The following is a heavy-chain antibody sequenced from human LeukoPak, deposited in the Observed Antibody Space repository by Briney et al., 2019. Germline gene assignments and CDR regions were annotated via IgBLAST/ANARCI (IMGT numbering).Heavy chain of an antibody. J-gene: IGHJ6*03. V-gene: IGHV4-4*02. CDR2: IHHGGTT. Sequence: SETLSLTCAVSGGSITSGNWWTWVRQSPGKGLEWIGEIHHGGTTNYNPSLKSRVTISVDKSKNQFSLKLNSVTAADTAVYYCAKKDYYYMDVWGKGTTVTVSS. CDR3: AKKDYYYMDV. CDR1: GGSITSGNW.